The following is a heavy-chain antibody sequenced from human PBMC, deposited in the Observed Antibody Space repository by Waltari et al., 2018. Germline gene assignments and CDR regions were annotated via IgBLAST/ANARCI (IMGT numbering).Heavy chain of an antibody. CDR2: IYYSGTT. CDR3: ARQCKGYNYGLGDYYYYGMDV. J-gene: IGHJ6*02. Sequence: QLQLQASGPALVKPSETLSPTCTVSGGYISSSNSYWGGSRQPPGKGLEWVGIIYYSGTTYYNPSLKSRVTISVDTSKNQFSLKLSSVTAADTAMYYCARQCKGYNYGLGDYYYYGMDVWGQGTTVTVSS. V-gene: IGHV4-39*01. D-gene: IGHD5-18*01. CDR1: GGYISSSNSY.